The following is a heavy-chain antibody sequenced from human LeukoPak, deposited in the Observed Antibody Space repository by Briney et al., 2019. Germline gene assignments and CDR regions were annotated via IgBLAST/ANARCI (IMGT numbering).Heavy chain of an antibody. J-gene: IGHJ4*02. D-gene: IGHD3-22*01. Sequence: GGSLRLSCEASGFHFTTYGMHWVRQVPCKGLEWVAVISYDGSNKYYADSVKGRFTISRDNSKNTLYLQMNSLRAEDTAVYYCARALTYDSSGYLDYWGQGTLVTVSS. V-gene: IGHV3-30*03. CDR2: ISYDGSNK. CDR1: GFHFTTYG. CDR3: ARALTYDSSGYLDY.